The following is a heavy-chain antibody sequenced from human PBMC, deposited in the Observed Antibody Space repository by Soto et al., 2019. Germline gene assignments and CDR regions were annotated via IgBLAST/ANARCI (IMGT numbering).Heavy chain of an antibody. V-gene: IGHV3-30*18. CDR1: GFTFRSHG. CDR3: AKEWCVGGCQVDYFDF. J-gene: IGHJ4*02. D-gene: IGHD2-21*01. Sequence: GGSLRLSCAASGFTFRSHGMHWVRQAPGMGLEWVAGLSSDGSNKFYADSVKGRLTVSRDNSKNTLYLQVNSLRVEDTAVYYCAKEWCVGGCQVDYFDFWGQGILVTVSS. CDR2: LSSDGSNK.